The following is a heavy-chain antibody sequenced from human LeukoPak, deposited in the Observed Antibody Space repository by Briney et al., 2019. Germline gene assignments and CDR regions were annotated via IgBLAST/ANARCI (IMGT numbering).Heavy chain of an antibody. V-gene: IGHV3-13*05. Sequence: GGSLRLSCAASGFTFSSYDMHWVRQATGKGLEWVSAIGTAGDPYYPGSVKGRFTISRENAKNSLYLQMNSLRAGDTAVYYFARGGVGILTGYLDYWGQGTLVTVSS. CDR2: IGTAGDP. CDR3: ARGGVGILTGYLDY. CDR1: GFTFSSYD. D-gene: IGHD3-9*01. J-gene: IGHJ4*02.